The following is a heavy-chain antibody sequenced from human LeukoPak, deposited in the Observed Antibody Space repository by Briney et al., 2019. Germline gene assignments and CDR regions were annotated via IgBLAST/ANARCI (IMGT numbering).Heavy chain of an antibody. Sequence: QAGGSLRLSCTASGFTFGDYAMSWARQAPGKGLEWVGFIRSKTHGGTTEYAASVKGRFIISRDGSRSIAYLQMNSLKTEDTAVYYCTRAPSLSWFDPWGQGTLVTVSS. J-gene: IGHJ5*02. CDR2: IRSKTHGGTT. V-gene: IGHV3-49*04. D-gene: IGHD3-10*01. CDR1: GFTFGDYA. CDR3: TRAPSLSWFDP.